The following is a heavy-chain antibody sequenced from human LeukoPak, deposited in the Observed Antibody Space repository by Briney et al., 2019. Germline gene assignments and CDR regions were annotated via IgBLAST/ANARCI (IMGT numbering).Heavy chain of an antibody. CDR2: IYSGGST. J-gene: IGHJ6*02. V-gene: IGHV3-53*01. Sequence: PGGSLRLSCAASGFTVSSNYMSWVRQAPGKGLEWVSVIYSGGSTYYADSVKGRFTISRDNSKNTLYLQMNSLRAEDTAVYYCARDARYCSSTSCHSYYYGMDVWGQGTTVTVSS. CDR1: GFTVSSNY. D-gene: IGHD2-2*01. CDR3: ARDARYCSSTSCHSYYYGMDV.